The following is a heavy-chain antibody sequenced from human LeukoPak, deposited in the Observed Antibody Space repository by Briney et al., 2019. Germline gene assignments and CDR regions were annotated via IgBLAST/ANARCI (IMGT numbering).Heavy chain of an antibody. J-gene: IGHJ4*02. D-gene: IGHD2-8*01. CDR2: IYYSGST. V-gene: IGHV4-59*01. CDR1: GGSISSYY. CDR3: ARGGCTNGVCYPFYFDY. Sequence: PSETLSLTCTASGGSISSYYWSWIRQPPGKGLEWIGYIYYSGSTNYNPSLKSRVTISVDTSKNQFSLKLSSVTAADTAVYYCARGGCTNGVCYPFYFDYWGQGTLVTVSS.